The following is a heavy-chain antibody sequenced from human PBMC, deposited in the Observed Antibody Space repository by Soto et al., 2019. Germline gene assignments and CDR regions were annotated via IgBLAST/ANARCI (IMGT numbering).Heavy chain of an antibody. CDR3: ASRSRPVVIIRAAYYFDY. CDR1: GFTFSSYA. Sequence: LILSCAASGFTFSSYAMSWVRQAPGKGLEWVSAISGSGGSTYYADSVKGRFTISRDNSKNTLYLQMNSLRAEDTAVYYCASRSRPVVIIRAAYYFDYWGQGTLVTVSS. V-gene: IGHV3-23*01. D-gene: IGHD3-3*01. CDR2: ISGSGGST. J-gene: IGHJ4*02.